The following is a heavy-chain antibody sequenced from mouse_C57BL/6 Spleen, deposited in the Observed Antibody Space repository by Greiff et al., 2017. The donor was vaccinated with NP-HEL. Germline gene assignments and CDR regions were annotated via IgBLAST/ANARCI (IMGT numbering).Heavy chain of an antibody. D-gene: IGHD1-1*01. J-gene: IGHJ2*01. V-gene: IGHV5-17*01. CDR1: GFTFSDYG. CDR3: AGPYYYGSSYGY. Sequence: EVKLMESGGGLVKPGGSLKLSCAASGFTFSDYGMHWVRQAPEQGLEWVAYISSGSSTTYYADTVKGRFTISRDNAKNTLFLQLSSLRSEDTAVYYCAGPYYYGSSYGYWGQGTTLTVSS. CDR2: ISSGSSTT.